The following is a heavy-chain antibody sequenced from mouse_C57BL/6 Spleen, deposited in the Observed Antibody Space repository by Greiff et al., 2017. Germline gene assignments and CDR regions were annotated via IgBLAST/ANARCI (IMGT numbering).Heavy chain of an antibody. CDR2: INYDGSST. J-gene: IGHJ1*03. V-gene: IGHV5-16*01. CDR3: ARDGALYYGRSYWYFDV. D-gene: IGHD1-1*01. CDR1: GFTFSDYY. Sequence: EVKLVESEGGLVQPGSSMKLSCTASGFTFSDYYMAWVRQVPEKGLEWVANINYDGSSTYYLDSLKSRFIISRDNAKNILYLQMSSLKSEDTATYYCARDGALYYGRSYWYFDVWGTGTTVTVSS.